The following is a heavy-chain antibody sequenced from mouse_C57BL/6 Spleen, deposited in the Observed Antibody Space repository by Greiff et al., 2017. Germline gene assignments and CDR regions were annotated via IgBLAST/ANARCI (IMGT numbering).Heavy chain of an antibody. J-gene: IGHJ4*01. CDR1: GYSFTSYY. V-gene: IGHV1-66*01. CDR2: IYPGSGNT. Sequence: QVQLQQSGPELVKPGASVKISCKASGYSFTSYYIHWVKQRPGQGLEWIGWIYPGSGNTKYNEKFKGKATLTADTSSSTAYMQLSSLTSEDSAVYYCARPTAQAHAMDDWGQGTSVTVSS. D-gene: IGHD3-2*02. CDR3: ARPTAQAHAMDD.